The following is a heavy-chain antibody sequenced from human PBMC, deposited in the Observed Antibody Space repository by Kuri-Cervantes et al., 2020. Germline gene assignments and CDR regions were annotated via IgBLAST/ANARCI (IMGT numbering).Heavy chain of an antibody. D-gene: IGHD2-2*01. CDR1: GYTFTGYY. J-gene: IGHJ6*03. Sequence: ASVKVSCKASGYTFTGYYMHWVRQAPGQGLEWMGWINPNSGGTNYAQKFQGRVTMTRDTSISTAYMELSRLRSDDTAVYYCARCVAVPAALGRYYYYYYMDVWGKGTTVTVSS. CDR2: INPNSGGT. V-gene: IGHV1-2*02. CDR3: ARCVAVPAALGRYYYYYYMDV.